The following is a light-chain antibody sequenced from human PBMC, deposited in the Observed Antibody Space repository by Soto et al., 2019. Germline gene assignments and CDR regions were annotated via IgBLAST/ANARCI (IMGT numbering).Light chain of an antibody. CDR3: SSYTGSSTLVV. CDR1: SSDVGGYNY. J-gene: IGLJ2*01. CDR2: DVS. Sequence: QSALTQPASVSGSPGQSITISCTGTSSDVGGYNYVSWYQQHPGKAPKLMIYDVSNRPSGVSNRFSGSKSGNTASLTISGLQAEDEADHYCSSYTGSSTLVVFGGGTKLTVL. V-gene: IGLV2-14*01.